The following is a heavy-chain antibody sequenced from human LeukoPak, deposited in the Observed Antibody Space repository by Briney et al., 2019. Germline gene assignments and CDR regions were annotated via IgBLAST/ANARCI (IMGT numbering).Heavy chain of an antibody. CDR3: ARANHDADLGY. CDR1: GYTFTDYY. D-gene: IGHD1-1*01. CDR2: INPNTGNT. V-gene: IGHV1-2*02. Sequence: ASVKVSCKASGYTFTDYYIHWVRQAPGQGFEWMGWINPNTGNTDYAQKFQGRVTMTRDTSIGTAYMELSRLRSDDTAVYYCARANHDADLGYWGQGTLVTVSS. J-gene: IGHJ4*02.